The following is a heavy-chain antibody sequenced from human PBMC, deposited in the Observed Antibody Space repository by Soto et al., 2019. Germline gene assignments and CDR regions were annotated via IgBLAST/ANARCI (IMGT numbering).Heavy chain of an antibody. J-gene: IGHJ4*02. CDR1: GYTFTSYA. CDR2: INAGNGNT. V-gene: IGHV1-3*01. CDR3: ARDFPYYYDSSGYQWSFDY. Sequence: RASVKVSCKASGYTFTSYAMHWVRQAPGQRLEWMGWINAGNGNTKYSQKFQGRVTITRDTSASTAYMELSSLRSEDTAVFYCARDFPYYYDSSGYQWSFDYWGQGTLVTVSS. D-gene: IGHD3-22*01.